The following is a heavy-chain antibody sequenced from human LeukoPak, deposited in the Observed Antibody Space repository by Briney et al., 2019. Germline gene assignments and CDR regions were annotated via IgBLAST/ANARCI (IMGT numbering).Heavy chain of an antibody. D-gene: IGHD1-26*01. J-gene: IGHJ3*02. CDR2: IIPIFGTA. CDR3: ARCRGLHGELPAFDI. V-gene: IGHV1-69*05. Sequence: ASVKVSCKASGGTFSSYAISWVRQAPGQGLEWMGGIIPIFGTANYAQKFQGRVTITTDESTSTAYMELSSLRSEDTAVYYCARCRGLHGELPAFDIWGQGTMVTVSS. CDR1: GGTFSSYA.